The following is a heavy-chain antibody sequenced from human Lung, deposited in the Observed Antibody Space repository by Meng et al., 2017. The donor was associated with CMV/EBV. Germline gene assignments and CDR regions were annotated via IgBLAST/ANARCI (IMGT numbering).Heavy chain of an antibody. CDR1: GGSFSGYY. CDR2: INHSGST. CDR3: ARAGQQLVSYYYYYYGRDV. J-gene: IGHJ6*02. Sequence: TLSLTCXVHGGSFSGYYWSWIRQPPGKGLEWIGEINHSGSTNYNPSLKSRVTISVDTSKNQFSLKLSSVTAADTAVYYCARAGQQLVSYYYYYYGRDVWGQGTTVTVSS. D-gene: IGHD6-13*01. V-gene: IGHV4-34*01.